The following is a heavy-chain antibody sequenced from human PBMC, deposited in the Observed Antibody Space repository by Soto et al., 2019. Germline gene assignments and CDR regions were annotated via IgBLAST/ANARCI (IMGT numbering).Heavy chain of an antibody. D-gene: IGHD5-12*01. V-gene: IGHV1-69*12. CDR3: ARDGGRDGYFGNWLDP. J-gene: IGHJ5*02. CDR1: GGTFSNYA. CDR2: IIPIFGTT. Sequence: QVQLVQSGAEVKKPGSSVKVSCKASGGTFSNYAISWVRPAPGQGLEWVGGIIPIFGTTNFAQKFQGRVTITADESTTTAYMELSGLRSEDTAVYYCARDGGRDGYFGNWLDPWGQGTLVTVSS.